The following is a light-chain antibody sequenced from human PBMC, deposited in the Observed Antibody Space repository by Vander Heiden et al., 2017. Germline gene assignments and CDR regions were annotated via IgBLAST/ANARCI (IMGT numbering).Light chain of an antibody. CDR1: QSISSW. CDR2: KAS. J-gene: IGKJ1*01. V-gene: IGKV1-5*03. Sequence: DIQMTQSPSTLSASVGDRVTITCRASQSISSWLAWYQQKPGKAPKLLIYKASSLESGVPSRFSGSGSGTESTLTISSLQPDDFATYYFQQYNSYRTFGQGTKVEIK. CDR3: QQYNSYRT.